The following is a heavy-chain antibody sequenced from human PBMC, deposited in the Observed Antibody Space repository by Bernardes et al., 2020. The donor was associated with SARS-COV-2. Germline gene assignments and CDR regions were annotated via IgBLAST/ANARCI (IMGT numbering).Heavy chain of an antibody. J-gene: IGHJ4*02. Sequence: SESLSLTCTVSGGSISSYYWSWIRQPPGKGLEWIGYIYYSGSTNYNPSLKSRVTISVDTSKNQFSLKLSSVTAADTAVYYCATGNSGYRSLRARQYFDYWGQGTLVTVSS. CDR1: GGSISSYY. D-gene: IGHD5-12*01. CDR2: IYYSGST. CDR3: ATGNSGYRSLRARQYFDY. V-gene: IGHV4-59*01.